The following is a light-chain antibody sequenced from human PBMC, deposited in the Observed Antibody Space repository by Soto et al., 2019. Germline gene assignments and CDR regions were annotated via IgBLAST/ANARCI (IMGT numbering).Light chain of an antibody. Sequence: SALTQPPSASGSPGQSVTISCTGPSRDVGTHGYVSWYQQHAGKAPKLMIYDVTKRPSGVPDRCSGSKSANTASLTVSGLQAEDEADYYCMCYAGGNNWVFGGGTKVTVL. CDR2: DVT. CDR3: MCYAGGNNWV. V-gene: IGLV2-8*01. CDR1: SRDVGTHGY. J-gene: IGLJ3*02.